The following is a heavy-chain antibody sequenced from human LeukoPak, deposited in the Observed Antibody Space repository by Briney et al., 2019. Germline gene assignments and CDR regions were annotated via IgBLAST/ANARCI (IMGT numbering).Heavy chain of an antibody. J-gene: IGHJ4*02. CDR3: ATYRQVLLPFES. Sequence: GGSLRLSCAASGFTFSSYSMNWVRQAPGKGLEWVPYISSSSSTIYYADSVRGRFTISRDNSKSTLSLQMNSLRAEDTAIYYCATYRQVLLPFESWGQGTLVTVSS. D-gene: IGHD2-8*02. CDR1: GFTFSSYS. CDR2: ISSSSSTI. V-gene: IGHV3-48*01.